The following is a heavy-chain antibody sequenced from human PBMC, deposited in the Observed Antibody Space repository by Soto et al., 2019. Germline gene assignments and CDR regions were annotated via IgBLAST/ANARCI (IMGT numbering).Heavy chain of an antibody. Sequence: QVQLVQSGAEVKKPGSSVKVSCKASGGSFGNSAINWVRQTPGQGLEWLGGFIPVYRTLNYAQKFLGRVTITADESTGTAYMTLSSLASDDTAVYYCATGVIWIGYFTVDSWGQGTRVTVSS. CDR3: ATGVIWIGYFTVDS. V-gene: IGHV1-69*01. CDR2: FIPVYRTL. CDR1: GGSFGNSA. J-gene: IGHJ4*02. D-gene: IGHD3-3*01.